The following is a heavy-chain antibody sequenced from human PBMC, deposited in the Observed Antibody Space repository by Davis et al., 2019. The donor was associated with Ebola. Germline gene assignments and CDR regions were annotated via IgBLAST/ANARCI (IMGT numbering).Heavy chain of an antibody. CDR3: ATVFGGYLGY. CDR2: INPSGGST. CDR1: GYTFTSYY. V-gene: IGHV1-46*01. D-gene: IGHD5-12*01. Sequence: ASVKVSCKASGYTFTSYYMHWVRQVPGQGLEWMGIINPSGGSTSYAQKFQGRVTMTEDTSTDTAYMELSSLRSEDTAVYYCATVFGGYLGYWGQGTLVTVSS. J-gene: IGHJ4*02.